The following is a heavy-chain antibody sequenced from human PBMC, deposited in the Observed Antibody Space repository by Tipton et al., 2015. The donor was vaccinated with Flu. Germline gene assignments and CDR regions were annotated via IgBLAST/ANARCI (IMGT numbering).Heavy chain of an antibody. Sequence: SLRLSCAASGFIFSDYWMHWVRQAPGKGLMYVSHITQDGSETSYADSVRGRFTISRDNAKNSLYLQMNSLIAEDTAVYYCAREVGTTDYGNDFWGQGTLVAVSS. J-gene: IGHJ4*02. CDR3: AREVGTTDYGNDF. V-gene: IGHV3-74*01. CDR1: GFIFSDYW. CDR2: ITQDGSET. D-gene: IGHD4-17*01.